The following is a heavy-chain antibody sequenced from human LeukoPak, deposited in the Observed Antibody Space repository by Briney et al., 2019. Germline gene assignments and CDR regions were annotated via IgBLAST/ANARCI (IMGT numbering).Heavy chain of an antibody. D-gene: IGHD6-6*01. V-gene: IGHV3-20*04. Sequence: GGSLRLSCAASGFTFDDYGMSWVRQAPGKGLEWVSGINWNGGSTGYADSVKGRFTISRDNAKNSLYLQMNSLRAEDTALYYCARDGYSSSSDYYYYYMDVWGKGTTVTVSS. CDR1: GFTFDDYG. J-gene: IGHJ6*03. CDR3: ARDGYSSSSDYYYYYMDV. CDR2: INWNGGST.